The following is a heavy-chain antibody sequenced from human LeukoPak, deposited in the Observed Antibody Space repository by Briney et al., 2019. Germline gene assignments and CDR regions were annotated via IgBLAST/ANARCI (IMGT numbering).Heavy chain of an antibody. CDR1: GYTFTSYG. Sequence: ASVKVSCKASGYTFTSYGISWVRQAPGQGLEWMGWISAYNGNTNYAQKLQGRVTMTTDTSTSTAYMELRSLRSDDTAVYYCAREMDILTGADAFDIWGQGTMVTVSS. D-gene: IGHD3-9*01. CDR3: AREMDILTGADAFDI. V-gene: IGHV1-18*01. J-gene: IGHJ3*02. CDR2: ISAYNGNT.